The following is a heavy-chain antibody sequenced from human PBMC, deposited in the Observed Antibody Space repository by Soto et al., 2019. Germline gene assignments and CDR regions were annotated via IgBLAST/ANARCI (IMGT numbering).Heavy chain of an antibody. J-gene: IGHJ4*02. CDR2: INIDGTGT. CDR3: ARDKSITMVPDY. D-gene: IGHD3-10*01. Sequence: GGSLRLSCAASGFSFSTYWMHWVRQAPGKGPVWVSHINIDGTGTTYADSVKGRFTISRDNAKNTLYLQMNSLRAEDTAVYYCARDKSITMVPDYWGQGTLVTVSS. V-gene: IGHV3-74*01. CDR1: GFSFSTYW.